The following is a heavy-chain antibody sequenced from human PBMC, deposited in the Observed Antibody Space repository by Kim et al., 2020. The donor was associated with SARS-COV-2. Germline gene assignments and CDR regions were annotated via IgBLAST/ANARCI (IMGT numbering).Heavy chain of an antibody. CDR1: GFTFSSYE. CDR2: ISSSGSTI. D-gene: IGHD3-22*01. V-gene: IGHV3-48*03. Sequence: GGSLRLSCAASGFTFSSYEMNWVRQAPGKGLEWVSYISSSGSTIYYADSVKGRFTISRDNAKNSLYLQMNSLRAEDTAVYYCASSSGYYYGGVYWGQGTLVTVSS. J-gene: IGHJ4*02. CDR3: ASSSGYYYGGVY.